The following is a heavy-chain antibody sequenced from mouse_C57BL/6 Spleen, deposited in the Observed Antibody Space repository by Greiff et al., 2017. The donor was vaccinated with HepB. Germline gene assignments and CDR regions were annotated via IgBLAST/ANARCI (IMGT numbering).Heavy chain of an antibody. V-gene: IGHV1-53*01. CDR3: ARCSNWDDYAMDY. CDR2: INPSNGGT. CDR1: GYTFTSYW. J-gene: IGHJ4*01. Sequence: VQLQQPGTELVKPGASVKLSCKASGYTFTSYWMHWVKQRPGQGLEWIGNINPSNGGTNYNEKFKSKATLTVDKSSSTADMQLSSLTSEDSAVYYCARCSNWDDYAMDYWGQGTSVTVSS. D-gene: IGHD4-1*01.